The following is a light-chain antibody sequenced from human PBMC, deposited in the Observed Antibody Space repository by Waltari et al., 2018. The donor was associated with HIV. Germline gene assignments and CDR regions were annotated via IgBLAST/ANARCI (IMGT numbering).Light chain of an antibody. CDR1: SSNIGHTA. CDR2: YDD. V-gene: IGLV1-36*01. J-gene: IGLJ1*01. CDR3: AAWDDSLHGYV. Sequence: QSVLTQPPSVSAAPRQRVTISCSGSSSNIGHTAVHWYQQLPGKAPKLLIYYDDLLPSGVSARFSGSKSGTSASLAISGLHSDDEADYYCAAWDDSLHGYVFGPGTKVTV.